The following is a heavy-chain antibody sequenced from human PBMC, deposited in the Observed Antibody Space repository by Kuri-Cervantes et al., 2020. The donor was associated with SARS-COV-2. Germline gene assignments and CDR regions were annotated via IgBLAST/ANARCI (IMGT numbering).Heavy chain of an antibody. V-gene: IGHV3-30*03. CDR2: ISYDGTKK. J-gene: IGHJ6*02. Sequence: GESLKISCTASGFSFDNYAMHWVRQAPAKGLEWVAVISYDGTKKFYGGSVKGRFTISRDSSKNTLYLQMNSLRHEDTAVYYCARDRYYHDFWSGLAGEKPYYYYYGMDVWGQGTTVTVSS. CDR3: ARDRYYHDFWSGLAGEKPYYYYYGMDV. D-gene: IGHD3-3*01. CDR1: GFSFDNYA.